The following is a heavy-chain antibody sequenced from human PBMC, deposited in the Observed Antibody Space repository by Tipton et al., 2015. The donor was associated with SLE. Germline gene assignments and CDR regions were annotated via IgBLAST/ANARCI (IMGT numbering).Heavy chain of an antibody. Sequence: SLRLSCAASGFTFSNAWMSWVRQAPGKGLEWVGRIKSKIDGGTTDYAAPVKGRFTISRDDSKNTLYLLMNSLKTEDTAVYYCTTALGMDSSGSDAFDIWGQGTMVTVSS. CDR3: TTALGMDSSGSDAFDI. V-gene: IGHV3-15*01. CDR2: IKSKIDGGTT. J-gene: IGHJ3*02. CDR1: GFTFSNAW. D-gene: IGHD3-22*01.